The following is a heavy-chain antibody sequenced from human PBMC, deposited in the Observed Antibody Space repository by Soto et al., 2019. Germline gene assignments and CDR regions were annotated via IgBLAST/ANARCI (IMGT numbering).Heavy chain of an antibody. CDR1: GGSISSYY. D-gene: IGHD2-15*01. J-gene: IGHJ6*03. CDR3: ARSVVTYYYYYMDV. Sequence: PSETLSLTCTVSGGSISSYYRSWIRQPPGKGLEWIGEINHSGSTNYNPSLKSRVTISVDTSKNQFSLKLSSVTAADTAVYYCARSVVTYYYYYMDVWGKGTTVTVSS. V-gene: IGHV4-34*01. CDR2: INHSGST.